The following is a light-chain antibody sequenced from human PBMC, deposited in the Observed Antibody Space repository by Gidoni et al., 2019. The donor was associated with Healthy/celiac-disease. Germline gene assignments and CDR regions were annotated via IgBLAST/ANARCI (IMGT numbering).Light chain of an antibody. CDR3: QQYNSYLYT. Sequence: DIQMTQSPSTLSASVGDRVTITCRASQSISSWLAWYQQKPGKAPKLLIYKASSLESGVPSRFSGSGSGTEFTLTISSLQPDEFATYYCQQYNSYLYTFGQXTKGRSN. CDR2: KAS. V-gene: IGKV1-5*03. J-gene: IGKJ2*01. CDR1: QSISSW.